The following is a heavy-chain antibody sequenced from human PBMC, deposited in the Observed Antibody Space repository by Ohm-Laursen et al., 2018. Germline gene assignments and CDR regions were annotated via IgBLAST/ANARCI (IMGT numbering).Heavy chain of an antibody. D-gene: IGHD3-16*01. CDR3: ARDVPGIVASRGGG. J-gene: IGHJ4*02. CDR1: GFIFRNFG. CDR2: IWYDGSNK. Sequence: SLRLSCAASGFIFRNFGMHWVRQAPGKGLEWVAAIWYDGSNKYYADSVKGRFTISRDNSRNTLYLQMDSLRAEDTAMYFCARDVPGIVASRGGGWGQGTLVTVSS. V-gene: IGHV3-33*01.